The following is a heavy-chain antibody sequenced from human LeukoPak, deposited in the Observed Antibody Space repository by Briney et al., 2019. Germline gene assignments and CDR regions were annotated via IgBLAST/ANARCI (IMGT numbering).Heavy chain of an antibody. CDR2: ISAYNGNI. J-gene: IGHJ3*02. Sequence: ASVKVSCKASGYTFTSYGISWVRQAPGQGLEWMGWISAYNGNINYAQKLQGRVTMTTDTSTSTAYMELRSLRSDDTAVYYCARVDYYDSSGYYARSNAFDIWGQGTMVTVPS. V-gene: IGHV1-18*01. D-gene: IGHD3-22*01. CDR3: ARVDYYDSSGYYARSNAFDI. CDR1: GYTFTSYG.